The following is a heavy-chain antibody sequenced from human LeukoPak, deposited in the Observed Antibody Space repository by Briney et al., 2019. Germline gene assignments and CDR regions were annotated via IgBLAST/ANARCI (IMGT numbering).Heavy chain of an antibody. CDR1: GGSFSGYY. CDR2: INHSGST. V-gene: IGHV4-34*01. J-gene: IGHJ5*02. D-gene: IGHD6-13*01. Sequence: SETLSLTCAVCGGSFSGYYWSWIRQPPGKGLEWIGEINHSGSTNYNPSLKSRVTISVDTSKNQFSLKLSSVTAADTAVYYCARGRVAAAGINWFDPWGQGTLVTVSS. CDR3: ARGRVAAAGINWFDP.